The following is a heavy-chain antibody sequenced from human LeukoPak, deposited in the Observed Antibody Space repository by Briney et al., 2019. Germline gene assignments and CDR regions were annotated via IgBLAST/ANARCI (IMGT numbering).Heavy chain of an antibody. CDR1: GFTFSSYA. CDR2: ISLDGATT. D-gene: IGHD2-15*01. J-gene: IGHJ4*02. Sequence: GGSLRLSCAASGFTFSSYAMSWVRQAPGKGLEWVSGISLDGATTYYAGSVEGRFTISRDNSKNTLYLQMNSLRAEDTAVYYCAKDRLGIVVVVAATATDYWGQGTLVTVSS. V-gene: IGHV3-23*01. CDR3: AKDRLGIVVVVAATATDY.